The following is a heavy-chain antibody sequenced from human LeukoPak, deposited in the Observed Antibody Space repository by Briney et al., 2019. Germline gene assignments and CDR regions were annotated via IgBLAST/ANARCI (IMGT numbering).Heavy chain of an antibody. CDR3: ARDNPYYYDSSGSFDY. V-gene: IGHV3-20*04. CDR1: GFTYDDYG. CDR2: INWNGGST. Sequence: GGSLRLSCAASGFTYDDYGMSWVRQAPGKGLEWVSGINWNGGSTGYADSVKGRFTISRDNAKTSLYLQMNSLRAEDTALYYCARDNPYYYDSSGSFDYWGQGTLVTVSS. D-gene: IGHD3-22*01. J-gene: IGHJ4*02.